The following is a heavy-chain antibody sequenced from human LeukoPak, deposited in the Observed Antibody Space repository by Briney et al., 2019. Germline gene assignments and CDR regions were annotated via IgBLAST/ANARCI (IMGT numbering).Heavy chain of an antibody. Sequence: GGSLRLSCAASGFTFSSYAMHWVRQAPGKGLEYVSAISSNGGSTYYANSVKGRFSISRDNSKNTLYLQMGSLRAEDMAVYYCARDRGIYSGSYLFDYWGQGTLVTVPS. V-gene: IGHV3-64*01. D-gene: IGHD1-26*01. CDR1: GFTFSSYA. CDR2: ISSNGGST. CDR3: ARDRGIYSGSYLFDY. J-gene: IGHJ4*02.